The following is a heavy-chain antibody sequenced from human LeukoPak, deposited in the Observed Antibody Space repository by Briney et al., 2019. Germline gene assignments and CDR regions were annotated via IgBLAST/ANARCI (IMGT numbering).Heavy chain of an antibody. D-gene: IGHD3-10*01. CDR1: GFTFSDYY. V-gene: IGHV3-11*01. Sequence: SGGSLRLSCAASGFTFSDYYMSWIRQAPGKGLEWVSYISSSGSTIYYAYSVKGRFTISSDNAKNSLYLQMNSLRAEDTAVYYCARDAVRDNFDYWGQGTLVTVSS. CDR3: ARDAVRDNFDY. J-gene: IGHJ4*02. CDR2: ISSSGSTI.